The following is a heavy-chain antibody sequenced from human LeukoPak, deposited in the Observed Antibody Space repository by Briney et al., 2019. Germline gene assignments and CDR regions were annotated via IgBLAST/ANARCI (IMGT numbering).Heavy chain of an antibody. V-gene: IGHV3-30*02. Sequence: GGSLRLSCAASGFTFSSYWMSWVRQAPGKGLEWVAFIRYDGSNKYYADSVKGRFTISRDNSKNTLYLQMNSLRAEDTAVYYCAKDWYHSDDAFDIWGQGTMVTVSS. CDR2: IRYDGSNK. CDR3: AKDWYHSDDAFDI. J-gene: IGHJ3*02. CDR1: GFTFSSYW. D-gene: IGHD2-2*01.